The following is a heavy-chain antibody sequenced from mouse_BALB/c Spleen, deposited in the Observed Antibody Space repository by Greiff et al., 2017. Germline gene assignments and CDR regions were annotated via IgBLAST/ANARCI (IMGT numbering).Heavy chain of an antibody. J-gene: IGHJ4*01. V-gene: IGHV5-12-2*01. D-gene: IGHD2-4*01. CDR2: ISNGGGST. CDR1: GFTFSSYT. CDR3: ARHSYYEYDDEDYYAMDD. Sequence: EVKLVESGGGLVQPGGSLKLSCAASGFTFSSYTMSWVRQTPEKRLEWVAYISNGGGSTYYPDTVKGRFTISRDNAKNTLYLQMSSLKSEDTAMYYCARHSYYEYDDEDYYAMDDRGQGTSDTVSS.